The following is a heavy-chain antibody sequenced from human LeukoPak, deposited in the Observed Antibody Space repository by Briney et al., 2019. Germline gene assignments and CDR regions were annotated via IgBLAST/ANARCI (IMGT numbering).Heavy chain of an antibody. J-gene: IGHJ4*02. D-gene: IGHD6-13*01. Sequence: GGSLRRSCAASGFTFSSYAMHWVRQAPGKGLEWVAVISYDGSNKYYADSVKGRFTISRDNSKNTLYLQMNSLRAEDTAVYYCAREGAAAGFDYWGQGTLVTVSS. CDR1: GFTFSSYA. V-gene: IGHV3-30-3*01. CDR2: ISYDGSNK. CDR3: AREGAAAGFDY.